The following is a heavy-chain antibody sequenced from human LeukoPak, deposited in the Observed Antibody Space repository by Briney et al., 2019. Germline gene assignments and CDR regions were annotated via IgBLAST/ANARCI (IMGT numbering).Heavy chain of an antibody. V-gene: IGHV1-2*02. D-gene: IGHD3-3*01. CDR1: GYTFTGYY. CDR2: IIANSGGT. CDR3: ARDRTTRGGVRGHWFDP. J-gene: IGHJ5*02. Sequence: GSVKVSCKASGYTFTGYYMHWVREGPGEGLEWRGCIIANSGGTNYAQKFQGRVTMTRDTTISTAYMELSRLRSDDTAVYYCARDRTTRGGVRGHWFDPWGQGTLVTVSS.